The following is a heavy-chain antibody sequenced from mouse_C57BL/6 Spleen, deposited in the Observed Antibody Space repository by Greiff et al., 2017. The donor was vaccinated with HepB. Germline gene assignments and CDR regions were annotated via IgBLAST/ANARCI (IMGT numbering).Heavy chain of an antibody. V-gene: IGHV6-6*01. Sequence: ESGGGLVQPGGSMKLSCAASGFTFSDAWMDWVRQSPEKGLEWVAEIRNKANNHATYYAESVKGRFTISRDDSKSSVYLQMNSLRAEDTGIYNCTRRVYDGYYRAMDYWGQGTSVTVSS. CDR3: TRRVYDGYYRAMDY. D-gene: IGHD2-3*01. J-gene: IGHJ4*01. CDR1: GFTFSDAW. CDR2: IRNKANNHAT.